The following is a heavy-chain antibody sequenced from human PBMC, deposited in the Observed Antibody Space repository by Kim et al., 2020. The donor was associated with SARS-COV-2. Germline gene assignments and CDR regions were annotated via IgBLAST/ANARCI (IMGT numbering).Heavy chain of an antibody. V-gene: IGHV3-73*01. CDR3: ARVTPIAGGWYDAFDI. D-gene: IGHD6-19*01. J-gene: IGHJ3*02. Sequence: SVKNRSTIARDDSKNTAYLQMNSLKTEDTAVYYCARVTPIAGGWYDAFDIWGQGTIVTVSS.